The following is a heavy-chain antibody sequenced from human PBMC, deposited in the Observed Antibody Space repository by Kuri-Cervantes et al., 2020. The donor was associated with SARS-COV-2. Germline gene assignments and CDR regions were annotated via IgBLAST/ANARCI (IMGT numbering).Heavy chain of an antibody. CDR2: IIPIFGTA. D-gene: IGHD2-15*01. V-gene: IGHV1-69*05. CDR3: ARGSWQDPLY. Sequence: SVKVSCKASGGTFSSYAISWVRQAPGQGLEWMGGIIPIFGTANYAQKFQGRFTMTRDTSASTAYMELSSLRSEDTAVYYCARGSWQDPLYWGQGTLVTVSS. J-gene: IGHJ4*02. CDR1: GGTFSSYA.